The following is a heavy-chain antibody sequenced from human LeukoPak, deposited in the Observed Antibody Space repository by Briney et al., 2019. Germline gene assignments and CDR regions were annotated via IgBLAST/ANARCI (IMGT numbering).Heavy chain of an antibody. CDR3: ARDVRTYYYDTSGFYYGVGDY. Sequence: GASVKVSCKASGYTFTGYYMHWVRQAPGQGLEWMGWINPNSGGTNYAQTFQGRVTMTRDTSSSTAYLEVSRLRSDDTAGYYCARDVRTYYYDTSGFYYGVGDYWGQGTLVTVSS. V-gene: IGHV1-2*02. J-gene: IGHJ4*02. D-gene: IGHD3-22*01. CDR1: GYTFTGYY. CDR2: INPNSGGT.